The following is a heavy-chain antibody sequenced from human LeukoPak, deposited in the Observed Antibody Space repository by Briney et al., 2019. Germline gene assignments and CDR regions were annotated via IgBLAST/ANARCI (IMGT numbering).Heavy chain of an antibody. CDR2: TNTDGSSS. CDR1: GFTFSNYW. CDR3: ARPRAYDTRDLDY. V-gene: IGHV3-74*01. D-gene: IGHD3-22*01. Sequence: GGSLRLSCAASGFTFSNYWMHWVRQAPGKGLVWVSHTNTDGSSSAYADSVKGRFTISRDNAKNTLYLQMNSLRAEDTAVYYCARPRAYDTRDLDYWGQGTLVTVSS. J-gene: IGHJ4*02.